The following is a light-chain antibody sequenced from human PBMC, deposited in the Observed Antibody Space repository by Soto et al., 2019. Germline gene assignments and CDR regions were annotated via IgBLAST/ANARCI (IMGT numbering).Light chain of an antibody. Sequence: SYELTQPPSVSVSPGQTARITCSGDALQKQFGYWYQQKPGQAPVLVIYKDSERPSGIPERFSGSNSGTTVTLTISGVQAEDEADYYCQSADSSGTYRVFGGGTKLTVL. J-gene: IGLJ2*01. CDR3: QSADSSGTYRV. V-gene: IGLV3-25*03. CDR1: ALQKQF. CDR2: KDS.